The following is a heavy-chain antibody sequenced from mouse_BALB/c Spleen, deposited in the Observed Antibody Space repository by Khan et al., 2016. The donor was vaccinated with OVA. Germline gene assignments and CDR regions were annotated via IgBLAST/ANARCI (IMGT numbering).Heavy chain of an antibody. CDR1: GYTFTDYS. J-gene: IGHJ4*01. D-gene: IGHD3-3*01. CDR2: INTETGEP. CDR3: AKGIPYAMDY. Sequence: QIQLVQSGPELKKPGETVKISCKASGYTFTDYSMHWVKQAPGKGLKWMGWINTETGEPTYADDFKGRFAFSLETSASTAYLQINNLKDEDTATYFWAKGIPYAMDYWGQGTSVTVSS. V-gene: IGHV9-2-1*01.